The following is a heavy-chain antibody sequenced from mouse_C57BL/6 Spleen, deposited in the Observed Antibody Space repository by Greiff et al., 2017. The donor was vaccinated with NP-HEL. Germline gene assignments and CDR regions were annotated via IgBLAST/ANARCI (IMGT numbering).Heavy chain of an antibody. D-gene: IGHD1-1*01. Sequence: EVQVVESGGGLVQPGGSLSLSCAASGFTFTDYYMSWVRQPPGKALEWLGFIRNKANGYTTEYSASVKGRFTISRDNSQSILYLQMNALRAEDSATYYCARNYGSSFFDYWGQGTTLTVSS. J-gene: IGHJ2*01. CDR1: GFTFTDYY. V-gene: IGHV7-3*01. CDR3: ARNYGSSFFDY. CDR2: IRNKANGYTT.